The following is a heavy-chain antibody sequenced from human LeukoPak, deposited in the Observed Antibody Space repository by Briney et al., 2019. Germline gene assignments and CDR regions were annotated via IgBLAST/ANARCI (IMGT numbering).Heavy chain of an antibody. V-gene: IGHV4-59*07. CDR2: IYYSGST. CDR1: GGSISSYY. Sequence: SDTLSLTCTVSGGSISSYYWSWIRQPPGKGLEWIGYIYYSGSTNYNPSLKSRVTISVDTSKNQLSLKLRSVTAADTAVYYCARIVRGVISPEDAFDIWGQGTMVTVSS. CDR3: ARIVRGVISPEDAFDI. J-gene: IGHJ3*02. D-gene: IGHD3-10*01.